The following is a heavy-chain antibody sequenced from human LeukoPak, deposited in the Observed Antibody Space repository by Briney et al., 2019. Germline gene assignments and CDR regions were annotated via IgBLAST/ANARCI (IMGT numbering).Heavy chain of an antibody. V-gene: IGHV3-23*01. CDR3: AKDASSSGYYYDY. CDR1: GFTFNTYA. Sequence: AGGSLRLSCAASGFTFNTYAMSWVRQAPGKGLEWVSAISGSGGSTYYADSVKGRFTISRDNSKNTLYLQMNSLRAEDSAVYYCAKDASSSGYYYDYWGQGTLVTVSS. CDR2: ISGSGGST. J-gene: IGHJ4*02. D-gene: IGHD3-22*01.